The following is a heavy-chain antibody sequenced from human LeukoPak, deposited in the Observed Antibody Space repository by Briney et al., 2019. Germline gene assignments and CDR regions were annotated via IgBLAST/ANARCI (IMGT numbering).Heavy chain of an antibody. J-gene: IGHJ4*02. CDR1: GFTFRSHG. CDR3: AKDHVSGEPTHFDH. Sequence: PGGSLRLSCAASGFTFRSHGMSWVRQAPGKGLEWVSSIVGSGGRTYHADSVKGRFTISRDNSNNTVYLQMNSLTAEDTATYYCAKDHVSGEPTHFDHWGQGTLVTVSS. D-gene: IGHD4-17*01. V-gene: IGHV3-23*01. CDR2: IVGSGGRT.